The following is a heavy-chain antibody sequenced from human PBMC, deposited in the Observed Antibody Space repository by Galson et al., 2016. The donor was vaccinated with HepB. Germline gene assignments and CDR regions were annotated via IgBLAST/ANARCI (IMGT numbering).Heavy chain of an antibody. J-gene: IGHJ6*02. V-gene: IGHV3-7*03. Sequence: SLRLSCAASGFTFSTYWMSWVRQAPGKGLEWVANIKQDGSEKYYVDSVKGRFTISRDNAKNSLYLQMNSLGAEDTAVYYCARDGWPKNYYYYGMDVWGQGTTVTVSS. CDR1: GFTFSTYW. CDR2: IKQDGSEK. CDR3: ARDGWPKNYYYYGMDV. D-gene: IGHD5-24*01.